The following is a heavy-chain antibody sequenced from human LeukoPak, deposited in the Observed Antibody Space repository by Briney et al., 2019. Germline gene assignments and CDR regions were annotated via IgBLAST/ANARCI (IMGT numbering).Heavy chain of an antibody. Sequence: SETLSLTCTVPGGSISSYYWSWIRQPAGKGLEFVGRTHTSGRTDYNPSLRGRLTMSLDTSQNQFSLRLTSVTAADTAAYYCARTILPAQNAGAFDIWGQGTAVTVSS. D-gene: IGHD2-2*01. V-gene: IGHV4-4*07. CDR2: THTSGRT. J-gene: IGHJ3*02. CDR1: GGSISSYY. CDR3: ARTILPAQNAGAFDI.